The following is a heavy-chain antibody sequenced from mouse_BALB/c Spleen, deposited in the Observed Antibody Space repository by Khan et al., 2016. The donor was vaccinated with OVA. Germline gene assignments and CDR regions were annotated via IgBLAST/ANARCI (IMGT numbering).Heavy chain of an antibody. V-gene: IGHV1S29*02. Sequence: VQLQQSGPEVVKPGASVKISCKASGYTFTDYNMDWVKQRHGKSLEWIGYFFPNSGGSGYNQKFKTKATLTVDISSSTAYMDLRNLTSEDSAVYYCVRSGYGSFAFWGQGTLVTVSA. CDR3: VRSGYGSFAF. D-gene: IGHD1-2*01. CDR1: GYTFTDYN. CDR2: FFPNSGGS. J-gene: IGHJ3*01.